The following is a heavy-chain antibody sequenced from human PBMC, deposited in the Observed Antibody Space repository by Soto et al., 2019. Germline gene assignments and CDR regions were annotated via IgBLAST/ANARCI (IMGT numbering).Heavy chain of an antibody. CDR3: GIPEDRGGRTTFIY. V-gene: IGHV3-9*01. J-gene: IGHJ4*02. CDR1: GFTFDDNA. CDR2: INWKSDI. Sequence: GGSLRLSCAVSGFTFDDNAMHWVRQAPEKGLEWVSGINWKSDIGYADSVKGRFTISRDNAENSLYLQMNSLRAEDTALSYCGIPEDRGGRTTFIYWGQGTQVTVAS. D-gene: IGHD3-16*01.